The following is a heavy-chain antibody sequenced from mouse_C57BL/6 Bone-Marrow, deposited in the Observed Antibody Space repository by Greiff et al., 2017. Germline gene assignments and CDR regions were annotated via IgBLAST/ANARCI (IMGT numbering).Heavy chain of an antibody. D-gene: IGHD1-2*01. CDR1: GFTFSSYA. CDR2: ISDGGSYT. J-gene: IGHJ3*01. Sequence: EVQLQESGGGLVKPGGSLKLSCAASGFTFSSYAMSWVRQTPEKRLEWVATISDGGSYTYYPDNVKGRFTISRDNAKNNLYLQMSHLKSEDTAMYYCARETYGGAYWGQGTLVTVSA. V-gene: IGHV5-4*01. CDR3: ARETYGGAY.